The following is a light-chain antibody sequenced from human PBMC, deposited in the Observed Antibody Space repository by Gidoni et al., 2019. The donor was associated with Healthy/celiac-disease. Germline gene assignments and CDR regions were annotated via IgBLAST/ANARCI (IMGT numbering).Light chain of an antibody. Sequence: DLEMTQSPLSLPVTPGEPASLSCSSSPSHLQSNGYSSLDWYLQKPGQSPQLLIYSGSNRASGVPDRFSGSRAGGDFTLKISRVEAEDVGVYYCMQALQTPPWTFGQGTKVEIK. CDR3: MQALQTPPWT. CDR1: PSHLQSNGYSS. V-gene: IGKV2-28*01. CDR2: SGS. J-gene: IGKJ1*01.